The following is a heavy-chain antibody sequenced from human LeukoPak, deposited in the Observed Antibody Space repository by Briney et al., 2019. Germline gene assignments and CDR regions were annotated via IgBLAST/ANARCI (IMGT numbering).Heavy chain of an antibody. Sequence: SETLSLTCSVSSGSISSYYWSWIRQPPGKGLEWIGYIYYSGSTNYNPSLKSRVTISVDTSKNQFSLKLSSVTAADTAVYYCARVWGDGYKVVDYWGQGTLVTVSS. V-gene: IGHV4-59*01. CDR1: SGSISSYY. J-gene: IGHJ4*02. D-gene: IGHD5-24*01. CDR3: ARVWGDGYKVVDY. CDR2: IYYSGST.